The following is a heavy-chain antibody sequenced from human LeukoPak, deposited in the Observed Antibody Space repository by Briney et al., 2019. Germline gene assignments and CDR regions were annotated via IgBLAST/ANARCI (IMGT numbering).Heavy chain of an antibody. V-gene: IGHV3-30*02. CDR3: ANGIAARPDY. Sequence: GGSLRLSCAASGFTFSSYGMHWVRQAPGKGLEWVAFIRYDGSNKYYADSVKGRFTISRDNSKNTLYLQMNSLRAEDTAVYYCANGIAARPDYWGQGTLVTVSS. CDR2: IRYDGSNK. D-gene: IGHD6-13*01. CDR1: GFTFSSYG. J-gene: IGHJ4*02.